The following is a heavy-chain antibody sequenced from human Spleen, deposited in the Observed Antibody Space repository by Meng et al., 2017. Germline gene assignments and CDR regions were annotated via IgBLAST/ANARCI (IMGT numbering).Heavy chain of an antibody. J-gene: IGHJ4*02. Sequence: GVGLLKLYESLSLARSGDGVYVSGFSWSWIRSPPGKGLEWIVEINHSGSTNYTPSLESRATISVDTSQNNLSLKLSSVTAADSAVYYCARGPTTMAHDFDYWGQGTLVTVSS. D-gene: IGHD4-11*01. CDR3: ARGPTTMAHDFDY. CDR2: INHSGST. V-gene: IGHV4-34*01. CDR1: GVYVSGFS.